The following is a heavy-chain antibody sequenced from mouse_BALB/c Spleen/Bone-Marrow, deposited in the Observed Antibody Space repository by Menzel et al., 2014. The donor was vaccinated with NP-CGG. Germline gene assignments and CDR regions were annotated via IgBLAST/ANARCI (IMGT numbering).Heavy chain of an antibody. CDR1: GYSFTGYF. V-gene: IGHV1-37*01. J-gene: IGHJ2*01. CDR3: GRGAYYYGSSYYFDY. D-gene: IGHD1-1*01. Sequence: VQLQQPGPELVKPGASVKISCKASGYSFTGYFMNWVKQSHGKSLEWIVRINPYNGDTFYNQKFKGKATLTVDKSSSAAHMELLSLTSEDSAVYYCGRGAYYYGSSYYFDYWGQGTTLTVSS. CDR2: INPYNGDT.